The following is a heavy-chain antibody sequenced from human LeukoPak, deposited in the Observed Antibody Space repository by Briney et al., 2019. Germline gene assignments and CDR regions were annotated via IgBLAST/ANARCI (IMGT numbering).Heavy chain of an antibody. CDR3: VKGSGTRYYFYYMDV. V-gene: IGHV3-48*03. CDR2: ISGTGSAV. Sequence: GGSRRLSCAASGFSFITYAMNWVRQAPGKGLEWVSGISGTGSAVGYADSVKGRFTVSRDTSKRTVYLQMSGLRVDDTATYYCVKGSGTRYYFYYMDVWGKGTPVTVSS. CDR1: GFSFITYA. J-gene: IGHJ6*03. D-gene: IGHD1-26*01.